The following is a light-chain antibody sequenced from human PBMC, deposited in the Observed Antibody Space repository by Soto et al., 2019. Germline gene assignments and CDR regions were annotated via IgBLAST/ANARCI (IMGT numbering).Light chain of an antibody. CDR1: SSNIGGGYD. CDR2: GTS. V-gene: IGLV1-40*01. Sequence: QSVLTQPPSVSGAPGQRVTISCTGSSSNIGGGYDVHWYQHLPGTAPKLLIYGTSNRPSGVPDRFSGSKSGTSVSLAITGLQAEDEADYYSQSYDSSLSGYVFGTGTKVTVL. CDR3: QSYDSSLSGYV. J-gene: IGLJ1*01.